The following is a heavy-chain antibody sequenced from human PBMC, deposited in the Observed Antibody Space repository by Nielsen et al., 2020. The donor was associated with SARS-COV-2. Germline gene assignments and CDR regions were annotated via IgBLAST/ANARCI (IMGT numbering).Heavy chain of an antibody. CDR2: IWYDGSNK. Sequence: GESLKISCAASGFTFSSYGMHWVRQAPGKGLEWVAVIWYDGSNKYYADSVKGRFTISRDNSKNTLYLQMNSLRAEDTAVYYCARGPPEVSDLLVVPAAIRFIHRFDRWGQGTQVTVSS. J-gene: IGHJ5*02. D-gene: IGHD2-2*01. V-gene: IGHV3-33*01. CDR3: ARGPPEVSDLLVVPAAIRFIHRFDR. CDR1: GFTFSSYG.